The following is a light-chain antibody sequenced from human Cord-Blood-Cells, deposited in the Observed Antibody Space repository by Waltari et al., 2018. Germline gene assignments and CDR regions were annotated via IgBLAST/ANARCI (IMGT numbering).Light chain of an antibody. V-gene: IGLV2-14*01. CDR2: EVS. Sequence: QSALTQPASVSGSPGQSITIPCPGTSSDVGGYNYFSWYQQHPGKAPKLMIYEVSNRPSGVSNRFSGSKSGNTASLTISGLQAEDEADYYCSSYTSSSTYVFGTGTKVTVL. J-gene: IGLJ1*01. CDR3: SSYTSSSTYV. CDR1: SSDVGGYNY.